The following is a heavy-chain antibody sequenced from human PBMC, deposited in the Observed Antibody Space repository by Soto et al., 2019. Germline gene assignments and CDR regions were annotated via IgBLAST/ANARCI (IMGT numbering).Heavy chain of an antibody. Sequence: NPSETLSLTCSVSGGSIRSYYWSWIRRSPEKGLEWIGYFYHSGNSNYNPSLKSRVTISVDTSKNQLSLSLRSVTAADTAVYFCARISSVDPYGYVNGGLDVWGQGTTVTVSS. V-gene: IGHV4-59*01. CDR1: GGSIRSYY. CDR3: ARISSVDPYGYVNGGLDV. CDR2: FYHSGNS. J-gene: IGHJ6*02. D-gene: IGHD5-18*01.